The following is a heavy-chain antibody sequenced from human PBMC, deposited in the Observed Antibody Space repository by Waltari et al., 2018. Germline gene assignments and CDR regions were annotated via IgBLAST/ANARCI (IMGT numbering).Heavy chain of an antibody. CDR1: GGTFSSYA. CDR3: ARDSEEDYYDSSGYHYSGGTDV. Sequence: QVQLVQSGAEVKKPGSSVKVSCKASGGTFSSYAISWVRQAPGQGLEWMGRIIPIFVTATFAQKFQGSVSITADKSTSTAYMELSSLRSEDTAVYYCARDSEEDYYDSSGYHYSGGTDVWGQVTTVTVSS. CDR2: IIPIFVTA. D-gene: IGHD3-22*01. V-gene: IGHV1-69*08. J-gene: IGHJ6*02.